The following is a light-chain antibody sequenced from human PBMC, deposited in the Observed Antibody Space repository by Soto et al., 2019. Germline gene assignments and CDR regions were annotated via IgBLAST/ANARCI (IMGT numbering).Light chain of an antibody. J-gene: IGKJ1*01. V-gene: IGKV1-5*03. CDR2: KAS. Sequence: DIQMTQSPSTLSASVGDRVTMTCRASQSISSWLAWYQQKPGKAPKLLIYKASSLESGVPSRFSDSGSGTEFTLTISSLQPDDFATYYCQQYNSYSETFGQGTKV. CDR3: QQYNSYSET. CDR1: QSISSW.